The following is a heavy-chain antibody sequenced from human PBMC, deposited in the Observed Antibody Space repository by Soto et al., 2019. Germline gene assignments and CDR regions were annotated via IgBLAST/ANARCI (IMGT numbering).Heavy chain of an antibody. CDR2: IYYSGST. Sequence: SETLSLTCTVSGGSVSSGSYYWSWIRQPPGKGLEWIGYIYYSGSTNYNPSLKSRVTISVDTSKNQFSLKLSSVTAADTAVYYCARGYGDADYWGQGTLVTVSS. D-gene: IGHD2-21*02. CDR3: ARGYGDADY. V-gene: IGHV4-61*01. CDR1: GGSVSSGSYY. J-gene: IGHJ4*02.